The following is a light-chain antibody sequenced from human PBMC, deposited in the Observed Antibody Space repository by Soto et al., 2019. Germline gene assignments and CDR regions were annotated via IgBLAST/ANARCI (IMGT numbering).Light chain of an antibody. J-gene: IGKJ5*01. CDR1: QNIRNW. CDR2: DAS. V-gene: IGKV1-5*01. Sequence: DIQMTQSPSTLSASVGDSVTITCRASQNIRNWLAWYQQKPGKAPNPLIYDASSLESGVPARLSGSGSGTEFTLTISSLQPDDFATYYCQQYNTYSTFGQGTRLEI. CDR3: QQYNTYST.